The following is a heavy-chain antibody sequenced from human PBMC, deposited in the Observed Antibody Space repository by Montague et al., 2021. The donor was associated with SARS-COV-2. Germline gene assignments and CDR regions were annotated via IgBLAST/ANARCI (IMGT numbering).Heavy chain of an antibody. CDR3: ARILVAAAGSPFDP. CDR2: IDWDDDK. CDR1: GFSLSTSGMC. Sequence: VKNTQTLTLTCTFSGFSLSTSGMCVSWIRQPPGKALEWLARIDWDDDKYYSTSLKTRLTISKDTSKNQVVLTMTNMDPVDTATYYCARILVAAAGSPFDPWGQGTLVTVSS. J-gene: IGHJ5*02. D-gene: IGHD6-13*01. V-gene: IGHV2-70*11.